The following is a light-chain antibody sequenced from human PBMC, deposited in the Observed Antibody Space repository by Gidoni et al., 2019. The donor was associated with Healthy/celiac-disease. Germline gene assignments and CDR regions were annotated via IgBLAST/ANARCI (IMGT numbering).Light chain of an antibody. CDR1: SSDVGGYNY. V-gene: IGLV2-14*01. J-gene: IGLJ3*02. CDR3: SSYTSSSTLT. CDR2: EVS. Sequence: QSALTQPASVSGSPGQSITISFTGTSSDVGGYNYVSWYQQHPGKAPKRMIYEVSNRPSGVSNRFSGSKSGNTASLTISGLQAEDEADYYCSSYTSSSTLTFGGGTKLTVL.